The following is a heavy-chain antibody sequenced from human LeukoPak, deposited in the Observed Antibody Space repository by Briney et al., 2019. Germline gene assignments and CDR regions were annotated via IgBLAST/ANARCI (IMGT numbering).Heavy chain of an antibody. CDR3: ASRVGALEY. J-gene: IGHJ4*02. D-gene: IGHD1-26*01. CDR1: GFTFSDYS. CDR2: ISSSSSTI. V-gene: IGHV3-48*01. Sequence: GGSLRLSCAASGFTFSDYSMNWGRQAPGKGVEWVSYISSSSSTIFYAASGKGRFTISRDNAKNSLYLQMDSLRAEDTAVYYCASRVGALEYWGQGTLVTVSS.